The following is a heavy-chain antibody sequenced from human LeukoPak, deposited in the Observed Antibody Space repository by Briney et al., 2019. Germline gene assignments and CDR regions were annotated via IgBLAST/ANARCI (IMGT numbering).Heavy chain of an antibody. V-gene: IGHV3-30*02. CDR2: IRYDGRHE. J-gene: IGHJ3*02. CDR1: GFMFIGYG. CDR3: ASDDALET. Sequence: GGSLRLSCEASGFMFIGYGMHWVRQTPGVGLEWVAFIRYDGRHEYYIDSVQGRFTISRDNSKNTLYLQMSSLRSEDTAVYYCASDDALETWGQGTRVTVSS.